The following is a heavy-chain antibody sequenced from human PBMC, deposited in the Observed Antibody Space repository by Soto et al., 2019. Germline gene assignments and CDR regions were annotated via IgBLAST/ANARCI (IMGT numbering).Heavy chain of an antibody. J-gene: IGHJ6*02. D-gene: IGHD6-13*01. V-gene: IGHV3-21*01. Sequence: EVQLVESGGGLVKPGGSLRLSCAASGFTFSSYSMNWVRQAPGKGLEWVSSISSSSSYIYYADSVKGRFTISRDNAKNSLYLQMNSLRAEDTAVYYCARGERGLYSSSWDYYGMDVWCQGTTVTVSS. CDR3: ARGERGLYSSSWDYYGMDV. CDR1: GFTFSSYS. CDR2: ISSSSSYI.